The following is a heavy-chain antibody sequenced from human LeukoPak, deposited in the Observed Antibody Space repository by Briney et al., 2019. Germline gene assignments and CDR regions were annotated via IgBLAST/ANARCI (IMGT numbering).Heavy chain of an antibody. V-gene: IGHV3-43*02. CDR3: ATTRPMIYCSSTSCLSVVDWYFDL. Sequence: AGSLRLSCAASGFTFNDYAMHGGRQARGKGVEWDSLIRGDGGRAYYAYSVKSPFTISRDNRQTSLYLQMHNLRTEATAFYYCATTRPMIYCSSTSCLSVVDWYFDLWGRGTLVTVSS. CDR2: IRGDGGRA. CDR1: GFTFNDYA. D-gene: IGHD2-2*01. J-gene: IGHJ2*01.